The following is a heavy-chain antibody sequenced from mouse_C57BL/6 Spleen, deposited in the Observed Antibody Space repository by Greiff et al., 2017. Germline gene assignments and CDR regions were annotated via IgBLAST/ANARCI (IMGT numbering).Heavy chain of an antibody. CDR1: GYSITSGYD. CDR2: IRYSGST. J-gene: IGHJ2*01. V-gene: IGHV3-1*01. D-gene: IGHD2-2*01. CDR3: ARGRYGYDVSYFDY. Sequence: EVKVVESGPGMVKPSQSLSLTCTVTGYSITSGYDWHWIRHFPGNKLEWMGYIRYSGSTNYNPSLKSRTSITHDTSKNHFFLKLNSVTTEDTATYYCARGRYGYDVSYFDYWGQGTTLTVSS.